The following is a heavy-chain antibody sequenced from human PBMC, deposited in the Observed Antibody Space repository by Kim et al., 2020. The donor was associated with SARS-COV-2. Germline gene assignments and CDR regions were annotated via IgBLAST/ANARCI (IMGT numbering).Heavy chain of an antibody. CDR2: ISSSSSYI. V-gene: IGHV3-21*01. Sequence: GGSLRLFCAASGFTFSSYSMNWVRQAPGKGLEWVSSISSSSSYIYYADSVKGRFTISRDNAKNSLYLQMNSLRAEDTAVYYCARVEQQLAGDYYYYYGMDVWGQGTTVTVSS. CDR1: GFTFSSYS. D-gene: IGHD6-13*01. J-gene: IGHJ6*02. CDR3: ARVEQQLAGDYYYYYGMDV.